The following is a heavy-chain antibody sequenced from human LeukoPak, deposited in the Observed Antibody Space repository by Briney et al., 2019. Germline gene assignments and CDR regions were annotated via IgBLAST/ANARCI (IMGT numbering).Heavy chain of an antibody. D-gene: IGHD3-10*01. CDR2: IIPILGIA. Sequence: ASVKVSCKASGGTFSSYAISWVRQAPGQGLEWMGRIIPILGIANYAQKFQGRVTITADKSTSTAYMELSSLRSEDTAVYYCAREKYYYGSGSYPNWFDPWGQGTLVTVSS. CDR3: AREKYYYGSGSYPNWFDP. CDR1: GGTFSSYA. J-gene: IGHJ5*02. V-gene: IGHV1-69*04.